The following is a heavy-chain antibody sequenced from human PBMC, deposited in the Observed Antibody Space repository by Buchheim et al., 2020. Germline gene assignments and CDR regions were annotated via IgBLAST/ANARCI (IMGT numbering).Heavy chain of an antibody. V-gene: IGHV3-30*18. CDR1: GFTFSSYG. Sequence: QVQLVESGGGVVQPGRSLRLSCAASGFTFSSYGMHWVRQAPGKGLEWVAVISYDGSNKYYADSVKGRFTISRDNSKNTLYLQMNSLRAEDTAVYYCAKDKGIAAARHLFDYWGQGTL. CDR3: AKDKGIAAARHLFDY. J-gene: IGHJ4*02. CDR2: ISYDGSNK. D-gene: IGHD6-13*01.